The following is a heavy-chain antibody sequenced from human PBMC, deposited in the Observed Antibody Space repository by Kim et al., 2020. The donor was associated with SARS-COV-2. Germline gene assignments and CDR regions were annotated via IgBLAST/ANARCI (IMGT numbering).Heavy chain of an antibody. Sequence: GGSLRLSCAASGFTFSSYSMNWVRQAPGKGLEWVSYISSSSSTIYYADSVKGRFTISRDNAKNSLYLQMNSLRDEDTAVYYCARDGATYYDFWSGYWTSPKRGNDAFDIWGQGTMVTVSS. V-gene: IGHV3-48*02. CDR1: GFTFSSYS. CDR3: ARDGATYYDFWSGYWTSPKRGNDAFDI. J-gene: IGHJ3*02. D-gene: IGHD3-3*01. CDR2: ISSSSSTI.